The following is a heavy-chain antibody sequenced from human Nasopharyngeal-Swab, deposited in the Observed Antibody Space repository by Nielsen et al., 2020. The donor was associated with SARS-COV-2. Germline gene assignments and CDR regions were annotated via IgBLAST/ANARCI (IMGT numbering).Heavy chain of an antibody. V-gene: IGHV4-34*01. CDR2: IYNSGST. CDR1: GGSFSGYY. Sequence: SETLSLTCAVYGGSFSGYYWSWIRQPPGKGLEWIGYIYNSGSTNYNPSLKSRVTISVDTSKNQFSLKLSSVTAADTAVYYCARGRDDSSGYYRLFDYWGQGTLVTVSS. J-gene: IGHJ4*02. D-gene: IGHD3-22*01. CDR3: ARGRDDSSGYYRLFDY.